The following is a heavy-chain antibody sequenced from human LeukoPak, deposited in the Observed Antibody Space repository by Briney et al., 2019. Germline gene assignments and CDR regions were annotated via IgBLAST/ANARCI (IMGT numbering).Heavy chain of an antibody. D-gene: IGHD6-6*01. CDR1: GFTVSSSY. V-gene: IGHV3-53*01. CDR2: IYSGGST. J-gene: IGHJ5*02. Sequence: GGSLRLSCAASGFTVSSSYMSWVRQAPGKGLEWVSVIYSGGSTYYADSVKGRFTISRDNSKNTLYLQMNSLGAEDTAVYYCARLIAARLRFSWFDPWGQGTLVTVSS. CDR3: ARLIAARLRFSWFDP.